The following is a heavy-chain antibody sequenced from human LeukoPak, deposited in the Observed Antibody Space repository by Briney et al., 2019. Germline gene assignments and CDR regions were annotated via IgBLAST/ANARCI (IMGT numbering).Heavy chain of an antibody. CDR3: AKSPSAAAEFDP. V-gene: IGHV1-18*04. CDR2: ISAYNGNT. J-gene: IGHJ5*02. D-gene: IGHD6-13*01. Sequence: ASVKVSCKASGYTFTSYGISWVRQAPGQGLEWMGWISAYNGNTNYAQKLQGRVTMTTDTSTSTAYMELRSLRPDDTAVYYCAKSPSAAAEFDPWGQGTLVTVSS. CDR1: GYTFTSYG.